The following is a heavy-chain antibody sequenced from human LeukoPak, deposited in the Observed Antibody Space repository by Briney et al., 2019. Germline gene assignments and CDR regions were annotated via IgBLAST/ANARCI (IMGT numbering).Heavy chain of an antibody. CDR1: GFTLSSYW. Sequence: PGGSLRLSCAASGFTLSSYWMHWVRQAPGKGLVWVSRISTDGSSTNSADSVKGRFTISRDNAKNTLYLQMNSLRAEDTAVYYCVREYSSSSGRAFDIWGQGTMVTVPP. D-gene: IGHD6-6*01. J-gene: IGHJ3*02. CDR2: ISTDGSST. V-gene: IGHV3-74*01. CDR3: VREYSSSSGRAFDI.